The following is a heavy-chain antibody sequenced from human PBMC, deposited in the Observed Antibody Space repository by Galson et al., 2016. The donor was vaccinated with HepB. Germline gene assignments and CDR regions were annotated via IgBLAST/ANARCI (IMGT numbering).Heavy chain of an antibody. V-gene: IGHV3-33*01. CDR1: GFTFTSYV. CDR3: AREMPIREYYYYGMDV. Sequence: SLRLSCAASGFTFTSYVMHWVRQAPGKGLEWVAVMWTDGSKKYYADSVRGRFTISRDNSNNTVFLRMDSLRVEDTAVYYCAREMPIREYYYYGMDVWGQGTTVTVSS. J-gene: IGHJ6*02. D-gene: IGHD3-16*01. CDR2: MWTDGSKK.